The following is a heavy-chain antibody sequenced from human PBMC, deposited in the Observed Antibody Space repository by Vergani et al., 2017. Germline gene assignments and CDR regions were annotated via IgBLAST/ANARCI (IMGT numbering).Heavy chain of an antibody. CDR3: ASSPSYYDSSGYTPWAFDI. CDR1: GGSISSGDYY. D-gene: IGHD3-22*01. CDR2: IYYSGST. J-gene: IGHJ3*02. V-gene: IGHV4-30-4*08. Sequence: QVQLQESGPGLVKPSQTLSLTCTVSGGSISSGDYYWSWIRQPPGKGLEWIGYIYYSGSTYYNPSLMSRVTISVDTSKNQFSLKLSSVTAADTAVYYCASSPSYYDSSGYTPWAFDIWGQGTMVTVSS.